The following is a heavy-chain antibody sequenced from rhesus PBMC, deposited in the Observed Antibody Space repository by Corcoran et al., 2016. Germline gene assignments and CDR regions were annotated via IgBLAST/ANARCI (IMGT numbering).Heavy chain of an antibody. CDR1: GFTFGSYA. D-gene: IGHD4-35*01. CDR2: ILPRVGIT. J-gene: IGHJ4*01. CDR3: ARRDDGNKGELDY. V-gene: IGHV1-198*02. Sequence: QVQLVQSGAEVKKPGGAVKVSCKASGFTFGSYAISLVRQAPGQGLEWMGEILPRVGITNYADKFQGGVTIPADTSTSTAYRELSSLRSEDTAVYYCARRDDGNKGELDYWGQGVLVTVSS.